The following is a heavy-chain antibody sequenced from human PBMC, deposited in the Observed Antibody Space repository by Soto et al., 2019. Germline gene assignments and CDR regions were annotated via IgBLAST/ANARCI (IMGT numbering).Heavy chain of an antibody. CDR1: GYTFTSYA. D-gene: IGHD2-21*01. V-gene: IGHV1-3*01. CDR3: ARVSLSVVAPNWFDP. J-gene: IGHJ5*02. Sequence: ATVKVSCKASGYTFTSYAMHWVRQAPGQRLEWMGWINAGNGNTKYSQKFQGRVTITRDTSASTAYMELSSLRSEDTAVYYCARVSLSVVAPNWFDPWGQGTLVTVSS. CDR2: INAGNGNT.